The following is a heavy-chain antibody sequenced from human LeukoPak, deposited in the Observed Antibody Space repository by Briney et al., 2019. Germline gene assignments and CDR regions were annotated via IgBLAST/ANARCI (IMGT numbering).Heavy chain of an antibody. V-gene: IGHV3-23*01. D-gene: IGHD5-12*01. CDR1: GFTFSSYA. J-gene: IGHJ4*02. CDR3: AKDGWLLNYFDY. CDR2: ISGSGGST. Sequence: GGSLRLSCAASGFTFSSYAMSWVRQAPGKGLEWVSAISGSGGSTYYADSVKGRFTISRDNSKNTLFLQMNSLRAEDTAVYYCAKDGWLLNYFDYWGQGTLVTVSS.